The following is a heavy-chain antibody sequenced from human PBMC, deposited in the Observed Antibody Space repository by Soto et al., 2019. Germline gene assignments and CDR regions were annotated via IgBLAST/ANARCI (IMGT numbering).Heavy chain of an antibody. J-gene: IGHJ6*02. CDR2: IYHSGST. CDR1: GGSISSSNW. V-gene: IGHV4-4*02. CDR3: ARSPDSSGYYPRWYYSGMDV. D-gene: IGHD3-22*01. Sequence: SETLSLTCAVSGGSISSSNWLSWVRQPPGKGLEWIGEIYHSGSTNYNPSLKSRVTISVDKSKNQFSLKLSSVTAADTAVYYCARSPDSSGYYPRWYYSGMDVWGQGTTVTVSS.